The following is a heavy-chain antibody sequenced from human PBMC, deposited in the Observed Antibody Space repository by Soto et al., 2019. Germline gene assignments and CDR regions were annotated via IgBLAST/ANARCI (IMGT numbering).Heavy chain of an antibody. CDR1: GFTFSSYW. CDR3: ARVLSQRYYDILTGYPDYYYYYMDV. CDR2: INSDGSST. D-gene: IGHD3-9*01. Sequence: GGSLRLSCAASGFTFSSYWMHWVRQAPGKGLVWVSRINSDGSSTSYADSVKGRFTISRDNAKNTLYLQMNSLRAEDTAVYYCARVLSQRYYDILTGYPDYYYYYMDVWGKGTTVTVSS. J-gene: IGHJ6*03. V-gene: IGHV3-74*01.